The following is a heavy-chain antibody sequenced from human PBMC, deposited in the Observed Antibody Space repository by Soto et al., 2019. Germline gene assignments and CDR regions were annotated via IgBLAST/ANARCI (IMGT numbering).Heavy chain of an antibody. D-gene: IGHD5-12*01. V-gene: IGHV4-30-4*01. Sequence: QVQLQESGPGLVKPSQTLSLTCTVSGGSISSGDYYWSWIRQPPGKGLEWIGYIYYSGSTYYKPSLKSRVTISVDTYKHHFSLKLSSVTAADTAVYYCARETLMATDYAFDIWGQGTMVTVSS. J-gene: IGHJ3*02. CDR2: IYYSGST. CDR1: GGSISSGDYY. CDR3: ARETLMATDYAFDI.